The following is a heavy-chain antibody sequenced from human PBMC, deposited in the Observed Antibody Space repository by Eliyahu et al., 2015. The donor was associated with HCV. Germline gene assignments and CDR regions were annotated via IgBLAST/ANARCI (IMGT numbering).Heavy chain of an antibody. CDR2: IFSNDEK. CDR1: GFSXSXARMG. J-gene: IGHJ3*02. CDR3: ARMRWYDYVWGSYRYIDAFDI. V-gene: IGHV2-26*01. D-gene: IGHD3-16*02. Sequence: QVTLKESGPVLVKPTETLTLTCTVXGFSXSXARMGVXWIRQPPGKALEWLAHIFSNDEKSYSTSLKSRLTISKDTSKSQVVLTMTNMDPVDTATYYCARMRWYDYVWGSYRYIDAFDIWGQGTMVTVSS.